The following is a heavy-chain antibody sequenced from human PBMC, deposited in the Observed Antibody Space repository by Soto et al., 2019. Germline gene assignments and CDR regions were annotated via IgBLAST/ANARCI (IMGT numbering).Heavy chain of an antibody. V-gene: IGHV1-3*01. J-gene: IGHJ4*02. CDR2: INGGNGNT. D-gene: IGHD1-26*01. Sequence: ASVKVSCKASGSTVPNYAIHWVRQAPGQRLEWMGWINGGNGNTYYSEHFQGRVTFTGDTSAGTVYMQLSSLTSEDTAVYYCARDDSGFSGSHYIDYFNYWGQGALVTVSS. CDR3: ARDDSGFSGSHYIDYFNY. CDR1: GSTVPNYA.